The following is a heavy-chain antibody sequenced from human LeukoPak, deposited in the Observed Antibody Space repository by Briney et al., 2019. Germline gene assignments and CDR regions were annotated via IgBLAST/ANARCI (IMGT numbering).Heavy chain of an antibody. J-gene: IGHJ5*02. D-gene: IGHD5-18*01. V-gene: IGHV3-23*01. CDR1: GFTFSSYA. CDR3: AKDFGRGYSYGYDDH. Sequence: GGSLRLSCAASGFTFSSYAMSWVRQAPGKGLEWVSAIINSGGSTYYADSVKGRFTISRDNSKNTLYLQMNSLRAEDTAVYYCAKDFGRGYSYGYDDHWGQGTLVTVSS. CDR2: IINSGGST.